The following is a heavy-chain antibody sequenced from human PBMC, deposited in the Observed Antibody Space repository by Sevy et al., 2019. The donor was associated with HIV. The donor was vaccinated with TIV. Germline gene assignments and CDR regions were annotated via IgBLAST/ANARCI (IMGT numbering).Heavy chain of an antibody. CDR2: IGIAGDT. V-gene: IGHV3-13*01. CDR3: ARGGLSSSSDGFDI. J-gene: IGHJ3*02. Sequence: GGSLRLSCAASGFTFSSYEMHWVRQLRGGGLEWVSAIGIAGDTFYADSVRGRFTISRENARNSLHLQMNSLRAGDSATYYCARGGLSSSSDGFDILGQGTMGTGSS. D-gene: IGHD6-6*01. CDR1: GFTFSSYE.